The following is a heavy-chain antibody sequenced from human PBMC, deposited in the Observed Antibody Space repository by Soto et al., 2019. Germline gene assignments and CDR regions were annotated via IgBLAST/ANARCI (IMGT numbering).Heavy chain of an antibody. J-gene: IGHJ4*02. CDR2: IRVSNGDT. V-gene: IGHV1-18*01. D-gene: IGHD6-19*01. Sequence: QVHLVQSGAEVKKPGASVKVSCKASGDTFSRFDVSWLRQVPGQGLEWMGWIRVSNGDTNYAQKFQGRVPMTTDTSTGTVFMDLRTLRPDDTALYYCARDYSSASGANFDLWGQGTLVTVSS. CDR1: GDTFSRFD. CDR3: ARDYSSASGANFDL.